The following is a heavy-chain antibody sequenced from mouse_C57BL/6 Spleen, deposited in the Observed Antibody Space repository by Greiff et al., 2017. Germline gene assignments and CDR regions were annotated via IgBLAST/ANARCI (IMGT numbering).Heavy chain of an antibody. J-gene: IGHJ3*01. CDR3: ASNYDGWFAY. D-gene: IGHD2-4*01. V-gene: IGHV7-3*01. CDR1: GFTFTDYY. Sequence: EVQLVESGGGLVQPGGSLSLSCAASGFTFTDYYLSWVRPPPGKALEWLGFIRNKANGYTTEYSASVKGRFTISRDNSQSILYLQMNALRAEDSATYYCASNYDGWFAYWGQGTLVTVSA. CDR2: IRNKANGYTT.